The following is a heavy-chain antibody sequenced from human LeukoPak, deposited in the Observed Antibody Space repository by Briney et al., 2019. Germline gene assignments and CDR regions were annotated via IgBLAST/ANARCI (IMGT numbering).Heavy chain of an antibody. D-gene: IGHD6-13*01. CDR2: INPSGGST. CDR3: ARDTIGTLYYYYYMDV. Sequence: ASVKVSCKASGYTFTGYYMHWVRQAPGQGLEWMGIINPSGGSTSYAQKFQGRVTMTRDMSTSTVYMELSSLRSEDTAVYYCARDTIGTLYYYYYMDVWGKGTTVTVSS. V-gene: IGHV1-46*01. CDR1: GYTFTGYY. J-gene: IGHJ6*03.